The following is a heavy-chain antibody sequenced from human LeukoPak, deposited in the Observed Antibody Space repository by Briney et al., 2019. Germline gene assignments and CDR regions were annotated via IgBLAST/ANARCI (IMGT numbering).Heavy chain of an antibody. D-gene: IGHD3-22*01. Sequence: GGSLRLSCAASGFTFSSYSMNWVRQAPGKGLEWVSSISSSSYIYYADSVKGRFTISRDNAKNSLYLQMNSLRAEDTAVYYCARDPGGYYDSSGYYYGGHYFDYWGQGTLVTVSS. CDR2: ISSSSYI. CDR1: GFTFSSYS. J-gene: IGHJ4*02. V-gene: IGHV3-21*01. CDR3: ARDPGGYYDSSGYYYGGHYFDY.